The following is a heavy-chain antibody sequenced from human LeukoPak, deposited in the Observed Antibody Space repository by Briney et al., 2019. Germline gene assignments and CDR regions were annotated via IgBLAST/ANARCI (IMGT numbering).Heavy chain of an antibody. CDR2: ISYDGSNK. D-gene: IGHD6-13*01. J-gene: IGHJ6*02. Sequence: GRSLRLSCAASGFTFSSYGMHWVRQAPGKGLEWVAVISYDGSNKYYADSVKGRFTISRDNSKNTLYLQMNSLRAEDTAVYYCAKPASIAAAGIFDGMDVWGQGTTVTVSS. V-gene: IGHV3-30*18. CDR1: GFTFSSYG. CDR3: AKPASIAAAGIFDGMDV.